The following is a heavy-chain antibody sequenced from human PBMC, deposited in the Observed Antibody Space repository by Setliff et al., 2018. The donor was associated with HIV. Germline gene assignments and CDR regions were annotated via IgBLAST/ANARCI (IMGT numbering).Heavy chain of an antibody. CDR3: ARHATYYDILTGYYYYYYMDV. D-gene: IGHD3-9*01. CDR1: GGSISSSSYY. CDR2: IYYSGST. V-gene: IGHV4-39*01. J-gene: IGHJ6*03. Sequence: KASETLSLTCTVSGGSISSSSYYWGWIRQPPGKGLEWIGSIYYSGSTYYNPSLKSRVTISVDTSKNQFSLKLSSVTAADTAVYYCARHATYYDILTGYYYYYYMDVWGKGTTVTVSS.